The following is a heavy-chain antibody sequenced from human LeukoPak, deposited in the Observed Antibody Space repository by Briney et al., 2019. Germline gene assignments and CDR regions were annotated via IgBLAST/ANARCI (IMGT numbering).Heavy chain of an antibody. Sequence: PSETLSLTCTVSGGSISSGGYCWSWIRQHPGKGLEWIGYIYYSGSTYYNPSLKSRVTISVDTSKNQFSLKLSSVTAADTAVYYCARDGLSYTATTTAWFDPWGQGTLVTVSS. J-gene: IGHJ5*02. CDR1: GGSISSGGYC. D-gene: IGHD1-26*01. V-gene: IGHV4-31*03. CDR3: ARDGLSYTATTTAWFDP. CDR2: IYYSGST.